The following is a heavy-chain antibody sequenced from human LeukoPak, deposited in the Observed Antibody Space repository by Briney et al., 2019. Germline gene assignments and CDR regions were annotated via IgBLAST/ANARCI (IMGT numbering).Heavy chain of an antibody. Sequence: PGGSLRLSCAASGFTFSSYGMHWVRQAPGKGLEWVAFIRYDGSNKYYADSVKGRFTISRDNSKNTLYLQMNSLRAEDTAVYYCAKEGYSSSWVFDYWGQGTLVTVSS. CDR3: AKEGYSSSWVFDY. J-gene: IGHJ4*02. D-gene: IGHD6-13*01. V-gene: IGHV3-30*02. CDR2: IRYDGSNK. CDR1: GFTFSSYG.